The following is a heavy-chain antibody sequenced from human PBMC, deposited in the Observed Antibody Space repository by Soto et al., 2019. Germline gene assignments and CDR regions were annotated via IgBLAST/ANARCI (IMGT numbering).Heavy chain of an antibody. J-gene: IGHJ6*03. V-gene: IGHV1-8*01. D-gene: IGHD3-10*01. CDR2: MNPNSGNT. CDR1: GYTFTSYD. CDR3: ARVPSYHGSGSLPSYYYYMDV. Sequence: QVQLVQSGAEVKKPGASVKVSCKASGYTFTSYDINWVRQATGQGLEWMGWMNPNSGNTGYAQKFQGRVTMTRNTSISTAYMELSSLRSEDTAVYYCARVPSYHGSGSLPSYYYYMDVWGKGTTVTVSS.